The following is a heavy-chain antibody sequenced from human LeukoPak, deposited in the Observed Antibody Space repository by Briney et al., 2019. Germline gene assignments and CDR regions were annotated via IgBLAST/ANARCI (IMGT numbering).Heavy chain of an antibody. J-gene: IGHJ4*02. CDR2: INHSGST. Sequence: PSETLSLTCAVYGGSFSGYYWSWIRQPPGKGLEWIGEINHSGSTNYNPSLKSRVTISVDTSKNQFSLKLSSVTAADTAVYYCARGMIGSDYFDYWGQGTLVTVSS. V-gene: IGHV4-34*01. D-gene: IGHD3-22*01. CDR3: ARGMIGSDYFDY. CDR1: GGSFSGYY.